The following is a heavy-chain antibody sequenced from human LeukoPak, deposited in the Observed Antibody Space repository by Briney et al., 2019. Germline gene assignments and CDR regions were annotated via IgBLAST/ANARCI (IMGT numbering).Heavy chain of an antibody. Sequence: PGGSLRLSCAASGFTFNTYSMNWVRQAPGKGLEWVSSISSHSRDIYYADSVKGRFTISRDNAKNSLHLQMNSLRAEDTAVYYCARDDRDSSSFRFDYWGHGSLVTVSS. J-gene: IGHJ4*01. D-gene: IGHD6-6*01. CDR1: GFTFNTYS. CDR2: ISSHSRDI. V-gene: IGHV3-21*01. CDR3: ARDDRDSSSFRFDY.